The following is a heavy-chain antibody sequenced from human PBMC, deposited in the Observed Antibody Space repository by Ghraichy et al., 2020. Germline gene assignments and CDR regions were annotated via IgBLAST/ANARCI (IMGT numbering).Heavy chain of an antibody. Sequence: GGSLRLSCAASGFTFSSYAMHWVRQAPGKGLEWVAVISYDGSNKYYVDSVKGRFTISRDNSKNTLYLQMNSLRAEDTAVYYCAQDITMVRGDVDFDYWGQETLVTVSS. D-gene: IGHD3-10*01. J-gene: IGHJ4*02. CDR3: AQDITMVRGDVDFDY. CDR1: GFTFSSYA. CDR2: ISYDGSNK. V-gene: IGHV3-30*04.